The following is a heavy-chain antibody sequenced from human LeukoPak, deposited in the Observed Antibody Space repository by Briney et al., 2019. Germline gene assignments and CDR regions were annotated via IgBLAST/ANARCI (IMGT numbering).Heavy chain of an antibody. CDR2: INHSGST. V-gene: IGHV4-34*01. Sequence: SETLSLTCTVSGGSIGSHYWSWIRQPPGKGLEWIGEINHSGSTNYNPSLKSRVTISVDTSKNQFSLKLSSVTAADTAVYYCARQTGSGLFILPGGQGTLVTASS. J-gene: IGHJ4*02. D-gene: IGHD3/OR15-3a*01. CDR3: ARQTGSGLFILP. CDR1: GGSIGSHY.